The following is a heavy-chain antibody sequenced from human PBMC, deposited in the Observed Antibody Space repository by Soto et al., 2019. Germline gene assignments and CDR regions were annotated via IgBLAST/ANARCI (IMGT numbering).Heavy chain of an antibody. CDR3: ARVXXPWXXGLDV. D-gene: IGHD7-27*01. V-gene: IGHV1-2*04. J-gene: IGHJ6*02. CDR1: GYTFTGYY. Sequence: QVQLVQSGAEVKKPGASVKVSCKASGYTFTGYYIHWVRQAPGQGLEWIGWINPNSGATKYAQKFQDWVTMTRDTSIATAYMELSSLRSDDTAVYYCARVXXPWXXGLDVWGQGTTVTVS. CDR2: INPNSGAT.